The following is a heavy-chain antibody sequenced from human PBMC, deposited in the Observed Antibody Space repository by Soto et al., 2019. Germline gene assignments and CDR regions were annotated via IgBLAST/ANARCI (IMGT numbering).Heavy chain of an antibody. Sequence: ASVKVSCKASGYTFTSYGISWVRQAPGQGLEWMGWISAYNGNTNYEQKLQGRVTMTTDTSTSTAYMELRSLRSDDTAVYYCARANPSTIFGVVTTRQFDYWGQGTVVTVSS. CDR3: ARANPSTIFGVVTTRQFDY. J-gene: IGHJ4*02. CDR2: ISAYNGNT. D-gene: IGHD3-3*01. CDR1: GYTFTSYG. V-gene: IGHV1-18*01.